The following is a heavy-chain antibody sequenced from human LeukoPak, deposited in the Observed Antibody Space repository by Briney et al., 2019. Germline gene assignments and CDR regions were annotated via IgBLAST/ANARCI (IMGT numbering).Heavy chain of an antibody. V-gene: IGHV5-51*01. D-gene: IGHD5-18*01. CDR2: IYPGDSDT. J-gene: IGHJ5*02. Sequence: GESLQISCKASGYSFTSYWIGWVRQLPGKGLEWMGIIYPGDSDTRYSPSFQGQVTISADKSISTAYLHWSSLKASDTAMYYCARQGYTYVPLEFDPWGQGTLVTVSS. CDR3: ARQGYTYVPLEFDP. CDR1: GYSFTSYW.